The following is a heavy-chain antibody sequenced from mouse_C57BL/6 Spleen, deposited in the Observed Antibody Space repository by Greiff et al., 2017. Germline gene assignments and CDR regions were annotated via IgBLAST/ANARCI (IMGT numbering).Heavy chain of an antibody. J-gene: IGHJ3*01. CDR1: GYSITSGYY. CDR2: ISYDGSN. V-gene: IGHV3-6*01. Sequence: EVQLQESGPGLVKPSQSLSLTCSVTGYSITSGYYWNWIRQFPGNKLEWMGYISYDGSNNYNPSLKNRISITRDTSKNQFFLKLNSVTTEDTATYYCARDDLYGSPFAYWGQGTLVTVSA. D-gene: IGHD1-1*01. CDR3: ARDDLYGSPFAY.